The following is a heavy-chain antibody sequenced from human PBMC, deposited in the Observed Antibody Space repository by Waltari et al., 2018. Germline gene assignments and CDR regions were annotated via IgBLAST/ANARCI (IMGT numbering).Heavy chain of an antibody. CDR1: GVTFSSYS. V-gene: IGHV3-21*01. CDR2: ISIGSSYI. CDR3: ARAEALAVAGTADY. J-gene: IGHJ4*02. Sequence: EVQLVESGGGLVKPGGSLRLSCAASGVTFSSYSRNWVRQAPGKGLVGFPSISIGSSYISYLDSGKGRFTISRDNAKNSLYLQMNSLRAEDTAVYYCARAEALAVAGTADYWGQGTLVTVSS. D-gene: IGHD6-19*01.